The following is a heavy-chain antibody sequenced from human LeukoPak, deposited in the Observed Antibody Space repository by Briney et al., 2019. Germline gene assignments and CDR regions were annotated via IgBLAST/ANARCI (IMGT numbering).Heavy chain of an antibody. CDR1: GYSFAAYW. D-gene: IGHD1-26*01. J-gene: IGHJ4*02. CDR3: ARATTTRGSAFDY. V-gene: IGHV5-51*01. CDR2: IYPGDSDT. Sequence: GESLKISCKASGYSFAAYWIGWVRQMPGKGLEWMGIIYPGDSDTRYSPSFQGQVTISADKSISTAYLQWSSLKASDTAMYYCARATTTRGSAFDYWGQGTLVTVSS.